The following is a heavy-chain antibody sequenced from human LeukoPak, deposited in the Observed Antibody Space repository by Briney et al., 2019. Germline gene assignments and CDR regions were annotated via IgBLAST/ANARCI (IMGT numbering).Heavy chain of an antibody. CDR1: GYTFMNYG. CDR3: ARDFYEVGSTWYDCFDP. D-gene: IGHD6-13*01. J-gene: IGHJ5*02. CDR2: VSGYNGNT. V-gene: IGHV1-18*01. Sequence: ASVKVSCKASGYTFMNYGISWVRQAPGQGLEWMGWVSGYNGNTNNGQKFQGRVTMTTDTSTSTAYMELRSLRSDDTAMYYCARDFYEVGSTWYDCFDPWGQGTLVTGSS.